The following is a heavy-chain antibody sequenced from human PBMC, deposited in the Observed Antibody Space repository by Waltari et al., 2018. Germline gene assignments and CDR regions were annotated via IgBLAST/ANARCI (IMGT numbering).Heavy chain of an antibody. J-gene: IGHJ6*03. CDR1: GFTVSSNY. CDR3: ASHLSDFWSGYENYYYYMDV. CDR2: IYTSGST. V-gene: IGHV4-4*07. Sequence: VQLVESGGGLIQHGGSLRLSCAASGFTVSSNYMSWVRQAPGKGLEWIGRIYTSGSTNYNPSLKSRVTMSVDTSKNQFSLKLSSVTAADTAVYYCASHLSDFWSGYENYYYYMDVWGKGTTVTVSS. D-gene: IGHD3-3*01.